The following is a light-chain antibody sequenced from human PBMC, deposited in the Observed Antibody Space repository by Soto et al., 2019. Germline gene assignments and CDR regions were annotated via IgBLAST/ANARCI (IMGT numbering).Light chain of an antibody. J-gene: IGKJ2*01. Sequence: VLISPPGPMSLFIAAGTTLSCRADQSVSSSYLAWYQQKPGQAPRLLIYGASSRATGIPDRFSGSGSGTDFTLTISRLEPEDFAVYYCQQYGSSPYTFGQGTKVDIK. CDR3: QQYGSSPYT. V-gene: IGKV3-20*01. CDR1: QSVSSSY. CDR2: GAS.